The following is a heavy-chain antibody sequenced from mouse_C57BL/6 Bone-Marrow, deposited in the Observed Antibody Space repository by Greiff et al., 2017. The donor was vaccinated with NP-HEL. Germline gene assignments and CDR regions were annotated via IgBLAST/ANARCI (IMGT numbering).Heavy chain of an antibody. Sequence: VKLQESGPELVKPGASVKLSCKASGYTFTSYDINWVKQRPGQGLEWIGWIYPRDGSTKYNEKFKGKATLTVDTSSSTAYMELHSLTSEDSAVYFCARATNWDVWYFDVWGTGTTVTVSS. CDR1: GYTFTSYD. V-gene: IGHV1-85*01. D-gene: IGHD4-1*01. CDR3: ARATNWDVWYFDV. CDR2: IYPRDGST. J-gene: IGHJ1*03.